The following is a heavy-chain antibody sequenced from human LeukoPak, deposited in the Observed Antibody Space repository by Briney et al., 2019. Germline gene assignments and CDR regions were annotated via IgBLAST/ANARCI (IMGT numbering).Heavy chain of an antibody. CDR1: GGSISSYY. CDR2: IYTSGST. CDR3: ASITIFQTGPGAFDI. D-gene: IGHD3-3*01. Sequence: PSETLSLTCTVSGGSISSYYWSWIRQPAGKGLEWIGRIYTSGSTNYNPSLKSRVTMSVDTSKNQFSLKLSSVTAADTAVYYCASITIFQTGPGAFDIWGQGTMVTVSS. J-gene: IGHJ3*02. V-gene: IGHV4-4*07.